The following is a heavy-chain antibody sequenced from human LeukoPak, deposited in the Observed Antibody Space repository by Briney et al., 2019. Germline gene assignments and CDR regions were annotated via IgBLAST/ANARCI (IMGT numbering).Heavy chain of an antibody. V-gene: IGHV4-38-2*01. J-gene: IGHJ4*02. D-gene: IGHD3-10*01. CDR1: GYSISSGYY. Sequence: PSETLSLTCAVSGYSISSGYYWGWIRQPPGKGLEWIGSIYHSGSTYYNPSLKSRVTISVDTSKNQFSLKLSSVTAADTAVYYCARHTMVRGVIIGPVDYWGQRTLVTVSS. CDR2: IYHSGST. CDR3: ARHTMVRGVIIGPVDY.